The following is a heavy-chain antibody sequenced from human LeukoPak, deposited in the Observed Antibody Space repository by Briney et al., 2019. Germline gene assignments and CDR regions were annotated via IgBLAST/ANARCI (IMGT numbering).Heavy chain of an antibody. V-gene: IGHV4-39*07. CDR2: IYYSGST. CDR3: ARGHLPAPRYNWFDP. CDR1: GGSISSSSYY. J-gene: IGHJ5*02. Sequence: KPSETLSLTCTVSGGSISSSSYYWGWIRQPPGKGLEWIGSIYYSGSTYYNPSLKSRVTISVDTSKNQFSLKLSSVTAADTAVYYCARGHLPAPRYNWFDPWGQGTLVTVSS.